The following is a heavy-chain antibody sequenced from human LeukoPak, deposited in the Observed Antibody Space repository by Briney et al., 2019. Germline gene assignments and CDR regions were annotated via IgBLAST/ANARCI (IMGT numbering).Heavy chain of an antibody. J-gene: IGHJ4*01. CDR3: ARIWAEFQLVRDF. Sequence: ASLKLVSKAAGYTCTSYQISWVRQVPEQGIEWMGWISGHNGNTDYAQKFKDRVTLTTDTSTSTAYMELRSLTSDDTAVYYCARIWAEFQLVRDFWGHGTLVTVSP. D-gene: IGHD6-13*01. CDR1: GYTCTSYQ. V-gene: IGHV1-18*01. CDR2: ISGHNGNT.